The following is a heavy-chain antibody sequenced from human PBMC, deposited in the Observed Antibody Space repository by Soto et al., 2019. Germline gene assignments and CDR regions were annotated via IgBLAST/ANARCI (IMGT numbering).Heavy chain of an antibody. CDR3: ARGYGRNFDY. Sequence: QVQLQQWGAGLLKPSETLSLTCAVYGGSFSGYYWNWIRQPPGKGLEWIGEIKHSGSTNDNPSHKGRVTRPVDTSRNQSTLKLSSVTAADTAVYYGARGYGRNFDYWGQGTLVTVSS. CDR2: IKHSGST. CDR1: GGSFSGYY. D-gene: IGHD3-10*01. J-gene: IGHJ4*02. V-gene: IGHV4-34*01.